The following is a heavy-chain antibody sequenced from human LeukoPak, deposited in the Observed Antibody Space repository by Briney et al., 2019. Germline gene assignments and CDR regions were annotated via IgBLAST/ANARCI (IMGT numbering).Heavy chain of an antibody. Sequence: PSETLSLTCTVSGGSISSYYWSWIRQPAGKGLEWIGRIYTSGSTNYNPSLKSRVTMSVDTSKNQFSLKLSSVTAADTAVYYCARVEFVRGGRSIAAAGGGFDPWGQGTLVTVSS. D-gene: IGHD6-13*01. CDR3: ARVEFVRGGRSIAAAGGGFDP. J-gene: IGHJ5*02. V-gene: IGHV4-4*07. CDR1: GGSISSYY. CDR2: IYTSGST.